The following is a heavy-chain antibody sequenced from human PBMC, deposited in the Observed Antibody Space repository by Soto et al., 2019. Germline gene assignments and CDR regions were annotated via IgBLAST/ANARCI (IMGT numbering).Heavy chain of an antibody. D-gene: IGHD3-16*02. V-gene: IGHV1-3*05. J-gene: IGHJ5*02. CDR1: GYTFTNYA. Sequence: QVQLVQSGAEEKKPGASVKVSCKASGYTFTNYAMHWVRQAPGQRLEWMGWINAGNGNTKYSQKFQGRVTITRDTAASTAYMELSSRRSEDTAVYYCARGFPLGFDPWGQGTLVTVSS. CDR2: INAGNGNT. CDR3: ARGFPLGFDP.